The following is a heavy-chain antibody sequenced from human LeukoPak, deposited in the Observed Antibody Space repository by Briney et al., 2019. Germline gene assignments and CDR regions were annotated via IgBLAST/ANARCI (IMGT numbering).Heavy chain of an antibody. CDR1: GGTFSSYA. D-gene: IGHD3-9*01. CDR2: IIPIFGTA. J-gene: IGHJ4*02. V-gene: IGHV1-69*13. Sequence: ASVKVSCKASGGTFSSYAISWVRQAPGQGLEWMGGIIPIFGTANYAQKFQGRVTITADESTSTAYMELSSLRSEDTAVYYCASVVRYFDLYYFDYWGQGTLVTVSS. CDR3: ASVVRYFDLYYFDY.